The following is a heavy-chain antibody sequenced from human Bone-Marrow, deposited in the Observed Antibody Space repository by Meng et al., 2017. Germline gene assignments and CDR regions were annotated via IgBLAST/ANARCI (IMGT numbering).Heavy chain of an antibody. CDR2: INHSGST. Sequence: VQVQQWGSGMLKSSETLSLTCVVYGGSLSDYDWSWIRQPPGKGLEWIGEINHSGSTNYNPSLESRATISVDTSQNNLSLKLSSVTAADSAVYYCARGPTTMAHDFDYWGQGTLVTVSS. J-gene: IGHJ4*02. V-gene: IGHV4-34*01. CDR1: GGSLSDYD. CDR3: ARGPTTMAHDFDY. D-gene: IGHD4-11*01.